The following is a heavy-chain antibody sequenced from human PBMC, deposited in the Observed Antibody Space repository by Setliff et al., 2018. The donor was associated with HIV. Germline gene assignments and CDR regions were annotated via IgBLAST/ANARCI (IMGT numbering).Heavy chain of an antibody. CDR2: IYTSGST. V-gene: IGHV4-4*07. Sequence: SETLSLTCTVSGGSISSYYWSWIRQPAGKGLEWVGRIYTSGSTNYNPSLKSRVTMSVDTSKNQFSLKLSSVTAADTAVYYCARVGYCSGGSCYGDWYFDLWGRGTLVTVSS. CDR1: GGSISSYY. J-gene: IGHJ2*01. D-gene: IGHD2-15*01. CDR3: ARVGYCSGGSCYGDWYFDL.